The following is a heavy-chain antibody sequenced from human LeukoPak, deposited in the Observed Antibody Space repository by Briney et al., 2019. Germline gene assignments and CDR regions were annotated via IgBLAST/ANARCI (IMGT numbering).Heavy chain of an antibody. CDR3: AKGGGSCSSTSCYRTFDY. V-gene: IGHV3-21*04. Sequence: GGSLRLSCAASGFTFSSYSMNWVRQAPGKGLEWVSSISSSSSYIYYADSVKGRFTISRDNAKKSLYLQTNSLRAEDTAVYYCAKGGGSCSSTSCYRTFDYWGQGTLVTVSS. CDR2: ISSSSSYI. CDR1: GFTFSSYS. J-gene: IGHJ4*02. D-gene: IGHD2-2*01.